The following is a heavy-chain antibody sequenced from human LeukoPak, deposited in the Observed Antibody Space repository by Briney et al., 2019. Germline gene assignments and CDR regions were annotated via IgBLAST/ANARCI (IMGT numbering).Heavy chain of an antibody. D-gene: IGHD3-22*01. CDR1: GGSISSYY. Sequence: SETLSLTCTASGGSISSYYWSWIRQPPGKGLEWIGYIYYSGSTNYNPSLKSRVTISVDTSKNQFSLKLSSVTAADTAVYYCARTAKDYYDSSGHFDYWGQGTLVTVSS. CDR2: IYYSGST. CDR3: ARTAKDYYDSSGHFDY. J-gene: IGHJ4*02. V-gene: IGHV4-59*01.